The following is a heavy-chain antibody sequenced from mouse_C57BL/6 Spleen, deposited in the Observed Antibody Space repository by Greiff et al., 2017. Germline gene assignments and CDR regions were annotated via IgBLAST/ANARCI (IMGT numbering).Heavy chain of an antibody. D-gene: IGHD1-1*01. CDR3: TRWHVGSSYAMDY. J-gene: IGHJ4*01. CDR1: GYTFTDYE. V-gene: IGHV1-15*01. CDR2: IDPETGGT. Sequence: VQLQQSGAELVRPGASVTLSCKASGYTFTDYEMHWVKQTPVHGLEWIGAIDPETGGTAYNQKFKGKAILTADKSSSTAYMELRSLTSEDSAVYYCTRWHVGSSYAMDYWGQGTSVTVSS.